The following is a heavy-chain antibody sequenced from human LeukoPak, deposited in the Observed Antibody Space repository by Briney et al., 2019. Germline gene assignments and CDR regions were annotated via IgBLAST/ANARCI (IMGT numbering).Heavy chain of an antibody. CDR2: ISSTSDYI. CDR3: ARERFHGSGAPKFDY. V-gene: IGHV3-21*01. J-gene: IGHJ4*02. Sequence: PGGSLRLSCAASGFTFTDYSINWVRQTPRRGLEWVSCISSTSDYIYYADSVKGRFTISRDNAKNSLYLQMNSLGAEDTAVYYCARERFHGSGAPKFDYWGQGTLVTVSS. D-gene: IGHD3-10*01. CDR1: GFTFTDYS.